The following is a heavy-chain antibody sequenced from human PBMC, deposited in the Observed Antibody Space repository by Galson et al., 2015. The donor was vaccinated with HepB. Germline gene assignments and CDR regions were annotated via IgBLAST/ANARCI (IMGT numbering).Heavy chain of an antibody. CDR3: ARDGGIVVTLNYFDY. V-gene: IGHV3-30*04. CDR2: ISYDGSNK. J-gene: IGHJ4*02. CDR1: GFTFSSYA. D-gene: IGHD3-22*01. Sequence: SLRLSCAASGFTFSSYAMHWVRQAPGKGLEWVAVISYDGSNKYYADSVKGRFTISRDNSKNTLNLQMNSLRAEDTAVYYCARDGGIVVTLNYFDYWGQGTLVTVSS.